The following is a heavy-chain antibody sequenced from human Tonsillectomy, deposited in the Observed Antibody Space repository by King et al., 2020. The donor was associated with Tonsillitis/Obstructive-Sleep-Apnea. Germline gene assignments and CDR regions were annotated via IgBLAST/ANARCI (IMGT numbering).Heavy chain of an antibody. CDR2: IRSKASGGAT. CDR3: TRGTYDFWSGYYGGDYYYYYMDV. V-gene: IGHV3-49*05. D-gene: IGHD3-3*01. J-gene: IGHJ6*03. Sequence: VQLVESGGGLVKPGRSLRLSCTASGFTFGDYAMSWFRQAPGKGVEWVGFIRSKASGGATEYAASVKGRFTISSDDSKSIAYLQMNSRKTEDTAVYYCTRGTYDFWSGYYGGDYYYYYMDVWGKGTTVTVSS. CDR1: GFTFGDYA.